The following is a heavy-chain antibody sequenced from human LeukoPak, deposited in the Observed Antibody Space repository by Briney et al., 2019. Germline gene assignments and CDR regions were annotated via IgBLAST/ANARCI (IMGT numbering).Heavy chain of an antibody. CDR3: ARGRASGSYYNY. CDR2: INHSGST. Sequence: SETLSLTCAVYGGSFSGYYWSWIRQPPGKGLEWIGEINHSGSTNYNPSLKSRVTISVDTSKNQFSLKLSSVTAADTAVYYCARGRASGSYYNYRGQGTLVTVSS. J-gene: IGHJ4*02. D-gene: IGHD1-26*01. V-gene: IGHV4-34*01. CDR1: GGSFSGYY.